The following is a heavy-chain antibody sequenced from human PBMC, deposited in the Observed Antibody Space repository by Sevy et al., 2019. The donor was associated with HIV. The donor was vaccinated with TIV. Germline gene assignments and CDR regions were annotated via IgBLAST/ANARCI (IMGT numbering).Heavy chain of an antibody. CDR3: ARQSYGSGSYYYFQH. Sequence: SESLSLTCTVSGGSISSSSYYWGWIRQPPGKGLEWIGSIYYSGSTYYNPSLKSRVTISVDTSKNQFSLRLSSVTAADTVVYYCARQSYGSGSYYYFQHWGQGTLVTVSS. J-gene: IGHJ1*01. CDR2: IYYSGST. D-gene: IGHD3-10*01. V-gene: IGHV4-39*01. CDR1: GGSISSSSYY.